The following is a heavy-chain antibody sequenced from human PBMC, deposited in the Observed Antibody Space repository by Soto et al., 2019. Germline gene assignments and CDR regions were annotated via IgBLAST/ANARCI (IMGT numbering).Heavy chain of an antibody. V-gene: IGHV1-69*04. CDR2: IIPILDIT. CDR1: GGTFSRYP. CDR3: ARDSGED. D-gene: IGHD3-10*01. J-gene: IGHJ4*02. Sequence: QVQLVQSGAEVKKPGSSVKVSCEASGGTFSRYPISWVRQAPGQGLEWMGRIIPILDITNYAQKFQGRVTVTADKSTSTAYMELSSLRSEDTAMYYCARDSGEDWGQGTLVTVSS.